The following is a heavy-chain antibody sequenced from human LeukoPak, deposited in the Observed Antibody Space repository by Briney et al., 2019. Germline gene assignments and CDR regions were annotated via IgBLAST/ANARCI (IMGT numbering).Heavy chain of an antibody. Sequence: SETLSLTCTVSGGSISSSSYYWGWIRLPPGKGLEWIGSIYYSGSTYYNPSLKSRVTISVDTSKNQFSLKLSSVTAADTAVYYCARLSDDAFDIWGQGTMVTVSS. CDR3: ARLSDDAFDI. CDR2: IYYSGST. J-gene: IGHJ3*02. D-gene: IGHD1-26*01. CDR1: GGSISSSSYY. V-gene: IGHV4-39*01.